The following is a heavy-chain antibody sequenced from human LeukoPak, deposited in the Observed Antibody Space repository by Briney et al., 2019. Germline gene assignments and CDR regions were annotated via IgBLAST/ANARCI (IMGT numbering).Heavy chain of an antibody. Sequence: PGGSLRLSCAASGFTFSSYAMHWVRQAPGKGLEWVAVISYDGSNKYYADSVKGRFTISRDNSKNTLYLQMNSLRAEDTAVYYCARDWQQLVLVVPAWGMDVCGQGTTVTVSS. CDR2: ISYDGSNK. CDR1: GFTFSSYA. J-gene: IGHJ6*02. D-gene: IGHD6-13*01. CDR3: ARDWQQLVLVVPAWGMDV. V-gene: IGHV3-30-3*01.